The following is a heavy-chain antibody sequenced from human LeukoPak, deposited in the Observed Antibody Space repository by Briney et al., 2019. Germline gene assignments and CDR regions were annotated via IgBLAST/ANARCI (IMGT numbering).Heavy chain of an antibody. Sequence: SETLSLTCTVSGGSISSYYWSWIRQPPGKGLEWIGYIYYSGSTNYNPSLKSRVTISVDTSKNQFSLKLSSVTAADTAVYYCARNKYYYDSSGYRRAVKNYYGMDVWGQGTTVTVSS. CDR1: GGSISSYY. D-gene: IGHD3-22*01. CDR3: ARNKYYYDSSGYRRAVKNYYGMDV. V-gene: IGHV4-59*01. CDR2: IYYSGST. J-gene: IGHJ6*02.